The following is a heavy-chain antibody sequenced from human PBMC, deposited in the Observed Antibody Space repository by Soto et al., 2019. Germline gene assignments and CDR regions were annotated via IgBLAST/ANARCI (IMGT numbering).Heavy chain of an antibody. Sequence: QVQLVQSGAEVKKPGSSVKVSCKASGGTFSSYAISWVRQAPGQGLEWMGGIIPIFGTANYAQKVQGRVTITADESTSTAYMERSSLRSEDTAVYYCARGGHVSTTVTLDYWGQGTLVTVSS. CDR2: IIPIFGTA. CDR1: GGTFSSYA. J-gene: IGHJ4*02. CDR3: ARGGHVSTTVTLDY. D-gene: IGHD4-17*01. V-gene: IGHV1-69*01.